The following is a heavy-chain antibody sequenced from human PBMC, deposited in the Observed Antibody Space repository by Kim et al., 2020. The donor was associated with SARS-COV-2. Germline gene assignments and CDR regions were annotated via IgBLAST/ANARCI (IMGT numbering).Heavy chain of an antibody. CDR1: GYTFTSYY. CDR2: INPSGGST. V-gene: IGHV1-46*01. Sequence: ASVKVSCKASGYTFTSYYMHWVRQAPGQGLEWMGIINPSGGSTSYAQKFQGRVTMTRDTSTSTVYMELSSLRSEDTAVYYCARESMGEYYDSSGLGGDAFDIWGQGTMVTVSS. J-gene: IGHJ3*02. CDR3: ARESMGEYYDSSGLGGDAFDI. D-gene: IGHD3-22*01.